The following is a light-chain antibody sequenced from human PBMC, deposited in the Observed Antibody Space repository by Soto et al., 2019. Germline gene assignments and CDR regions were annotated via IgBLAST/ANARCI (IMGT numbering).Light chain of an antibody. V-gene: IGKV1-39*01. J-gene: IGKJ4*01. CDR3: QQSYSTLVLT. CDR1: QGVDSD. Sequence: IQMTQSPSSLSASVGDRVTITCRASQGVDSDLSWDQQKPGKAPKLLIYAASSLHSGVPTRFRGSGSGTHFTLNISSLQPEDVATYYCQQSYSTLVLTFGGGTKVELK. CDR2: AAS.